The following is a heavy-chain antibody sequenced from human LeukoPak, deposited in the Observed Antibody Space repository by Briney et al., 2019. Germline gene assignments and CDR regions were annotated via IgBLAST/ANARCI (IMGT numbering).Heavy chain of an antibody. V-gene: IGHV4-34*01. CDR2: INHSGST. CDR1: GESFSGYY. D-gene: IGHD3-22*01. CDR3: ATGFRRTYYYDSSGYPLDY. J-gene: IGHJ4*02. Sequence: SETLSLTCAVYGESFSGYYWSWIREPPGKGLEWIGEINHSGSTNYNPSLKSRVTISVDTSKNHFSLKLSSVTAADTAVYYCATGFRRTYYYDSSGYPLDYWGQGTLVTVSS.